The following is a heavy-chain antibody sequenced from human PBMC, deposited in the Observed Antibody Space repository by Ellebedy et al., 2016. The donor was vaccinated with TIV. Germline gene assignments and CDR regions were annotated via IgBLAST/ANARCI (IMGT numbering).Heavy chain of an antibody. J-gene: IGHJ6*02. V-gene: IGHV3-30*18. D-gene: IGHD3-9*01. CDR1: GFTFSSYG. Sequence: GGSLRLSCAASGFTFSSYGLHWVRLAPGKGLEWVAFISYDGSNDYYADSVKGRFTISRDKSTSTLYLQMDSLRVEDTDVYYWAKEAYDILTGSQMYGMDVWGQGTTVTVSS. CDR3: AKEAYDILTGSQMYGMDV. CDR2: ISYDGSND.